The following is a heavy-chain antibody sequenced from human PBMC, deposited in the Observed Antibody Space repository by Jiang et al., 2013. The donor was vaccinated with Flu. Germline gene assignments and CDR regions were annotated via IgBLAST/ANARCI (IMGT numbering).Heavy chain of an antibody. CDR2: IYYSGST. V-gene: IGHV4-39*01. Sequence: LEWIGSIYYSGSTYYKPSLKSRVTISVDTSKNQFSLKLSSVTAADTAVYYCARQIGYCSGGSCWGYFQHWGQGTLVTVSS. CDR3: ARQIGYCSGGSCWGYFQH. D-gene: IGHD2-15*01. J-gene: IGHJ1*01.